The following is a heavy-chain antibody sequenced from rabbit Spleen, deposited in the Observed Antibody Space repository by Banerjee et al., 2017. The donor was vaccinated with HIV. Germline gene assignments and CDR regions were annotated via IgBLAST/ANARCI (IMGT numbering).Heavy chain of an antibody. D-gene: IGHD8-1*01. CDR2: IYAGSGSA. V-gene: IGHV1S45*01. J-gene: IGHJ6*01. CDR1: GFDFGSYD. CDR3: ARDSGTSFSTYGMDL. Sequence: QEQLLESGGGLVQPEGSLTLTCKASGFDFGSYDMCWVRQAPGKGPEWIACIYAGSGSAYYATWAKGRFTISKTSSTTVTLQMTSLTAADTATYFCARDSGTSFSTYGMDLWGPGTLVTVS.